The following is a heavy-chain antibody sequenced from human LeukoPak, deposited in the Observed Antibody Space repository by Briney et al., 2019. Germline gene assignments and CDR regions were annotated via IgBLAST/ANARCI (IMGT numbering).Heavy chain of an antibody. CDR3: GTNYYGQGSYRIDY. V-gene: IGHV3-30*03. D-gene: IGHD3-10*01. CDR1: GFTFSSYG. J-gene: IGHJ4*02. Sequence: GGSLRLSCAASGFTFSSYGMHWVRQVPGKGLEWVAVISYDGSNKYYADSVKGRFTISRDNSKNTLYLQMNSLRAEDTAVYYRGTNYYGQGSYRIDYWGQGTLVTVSS. CDR2: ISYDGSNK.